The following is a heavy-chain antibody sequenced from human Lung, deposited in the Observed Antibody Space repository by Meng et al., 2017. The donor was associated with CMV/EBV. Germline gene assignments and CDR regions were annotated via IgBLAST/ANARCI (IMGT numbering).Heavy chain of an antibody. V-gene: IGHV1-2*02. CDR1: GYTFTSYY. D-gene: IGHD1-26*01. CDR2: INPGSGGT. CDR3: AKGGYSGSSYAWFDS. Sequence: SGYTFTSYYISWVRQAPGQGLEWMGWINPGSGGTYYAQNYQGRVTMTRDTSMRTVYMDLNRLISDDTAVYYRAKGGYSGSSYAWFDSWGQGTLVTVSS. J-gene: IGHJ5*01.